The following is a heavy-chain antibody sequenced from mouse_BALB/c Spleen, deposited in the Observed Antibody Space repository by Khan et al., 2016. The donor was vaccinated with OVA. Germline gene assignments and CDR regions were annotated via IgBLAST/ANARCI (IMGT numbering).Heavy chain of an antibody. Sequence: QVQLKQSGAELARPGASVKMSCKASGYTFTSYTIHWIKQRPGQGLEWIEYINPSSGYTNYNQKFKDKATLTADKSSTTAYMQLSSLTSDDSAVYYCARDGAYYRNDGWFAYWGQGTLVTVSA. D-gene: IGHD2-14*01. V-gene: IGHV1-4*01. CDR2: INPSSGYT. J-gene: IGHJ3*01. CDR3: ARDGAYYRNDGWFAY. CDR1: GYTFTSYT.